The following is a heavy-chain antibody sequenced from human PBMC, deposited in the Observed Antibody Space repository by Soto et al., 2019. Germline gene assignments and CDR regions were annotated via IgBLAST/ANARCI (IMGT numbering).Heavy chain of an antibody. J-gene: IGHJ4*02. CDR2: ISNDGTNK. D-gene: IGHD4-17*01. CDR1: GFTFSNYG. CDR3: ARSPQYGDYGSFDY. V-gene: IGHV3-30*03. Sequence: QVQLVESGEGVVQPERSLRLSCAASGFTFSNYGMHWVRQAPGKGLEWVALISNDGTNKYYADSVRGRFTISRDNSKNTLYLQMNSLRVEDTAVYYCARSPQYGDYGSFDYWGQGTLVTVSS.